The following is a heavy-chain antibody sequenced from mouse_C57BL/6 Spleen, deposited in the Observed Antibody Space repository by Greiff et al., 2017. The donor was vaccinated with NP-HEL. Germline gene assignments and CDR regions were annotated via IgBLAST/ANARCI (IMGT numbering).Heavy chain of an antibody. J-gene: IGHJ4*01. CDR2: IDPSDSYT. CDR1: GYTFTSYW. Sequence: QVQLKQPGAELVMPGASVKLSCKASGYTFTSYWMHWVKQRPGQGLEWIGEIDPSDSYTNYNQKFKGKSTLTVDKSSSTAYMQLSSLTSEDSAVYYCARWGGTAMDYWGQGTSVTVSS. CDR3: ARWGGTAMDY. D-gene: IGHD4-1*01. V-gene: IGHV1-69*01.